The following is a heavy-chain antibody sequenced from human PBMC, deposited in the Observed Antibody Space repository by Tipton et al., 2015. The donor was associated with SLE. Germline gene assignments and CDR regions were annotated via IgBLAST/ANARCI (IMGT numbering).Heavy chain of an antibody. D-gene: IGHD6-13*01. CDR2: ISGSGGST. CDR1: GFTFSSYA. Sequence: GSLRLSCAASGFTFSSYAMSWVRQAPGKGLEWVSAISGSGGSTYYADSVKGRFTISRDNSKNTLYLQMNSLRAADTAVYYCARDGGSSWYQVGFDYWGQGTLVTVSS. V-gene: IGHV3-23*01. CDR3: ARDGGSSWYQVGFDY. J-gene: IGHJ4*02.